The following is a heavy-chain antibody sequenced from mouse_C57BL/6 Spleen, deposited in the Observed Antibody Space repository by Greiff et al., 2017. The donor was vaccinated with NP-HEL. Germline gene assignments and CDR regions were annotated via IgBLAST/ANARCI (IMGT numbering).Heavy chain of an antibody. Sequence: QVQLQQPGAELVKPGASVKLSCKASGYTFTSYWMQWVKQRPGQGLEWIGEIDPSDSYTNYNQKFKGKATLTVDTSSSTAYMQLSSLTSEDSAVYYCARTSGDYAMDYWGQGTSVTVSS. V-gene: IGHV1-50*01. J-gene: IGHJ4*01. CDR3: ARTSGDYAMDY. CDR1: GYTFTSYW. CDR2: IDPSDSYT.